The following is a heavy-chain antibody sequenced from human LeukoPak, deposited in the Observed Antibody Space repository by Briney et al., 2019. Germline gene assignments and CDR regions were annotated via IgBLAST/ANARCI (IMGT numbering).Heavy chain of an antibody. CDR2: IYYSGST. D-gene: IGHD2-15*01. Sequence: SESLSLTCTVSGGSISSSSYYWGWIRQPPGKGLDWIGSIYYSGSTYYNPSVKSRVTISVDTSKNQFSLKLSSVTAADTAVYYCARHSGYCSGGSCYPNWFDPWGQGTLVTVSS. CDR3: ARHSGYCSGGSCYPNWFDP. V-gene: IGHV4-39*01. J-gene: IGHJ5*02. CDR1: GGSISSSSYY.